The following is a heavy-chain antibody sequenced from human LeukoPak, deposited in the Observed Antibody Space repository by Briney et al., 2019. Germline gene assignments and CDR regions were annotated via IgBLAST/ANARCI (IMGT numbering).Heavy chain of an antibody. CDR3: ARDKGSSYLSSFDY. V-gene: IGHV3-43*01. Sequence: GGSLRLSCAASGFTFDDYTMHWVRQAPGKGLEWVSLISWDGVSTYYADSVKGRFTISRDNAKNSLYLQMNSLRAEDTATYYCARDKGSSYLSSFDYWGQGALVTVSS. D-gene: IGHD6-6*01. J-gene: IGHJ4*02. CDR2: ISWDGVST. CDR1: GFTFDDYT.